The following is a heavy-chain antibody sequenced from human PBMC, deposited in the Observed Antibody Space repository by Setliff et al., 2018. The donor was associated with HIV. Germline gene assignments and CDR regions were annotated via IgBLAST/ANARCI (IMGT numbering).Heavy chain of an antibody. D-gene: IGHD3-22*01. CDR3: ARDGNNYYDSSGYSNWFDP. Sequence: SETLSLTCTVSGGSISSSDYYWSWIRQPAGKGLEWIGRIYTSGSTNYNPSLKSRVTISIDTSKNQFSLKLSSVTAADTAAYYCARDGNNYYDSSGYSNWFDPWGQGTLVTVSS. CDR2: IYTSGST. CDR1: GGSISSSDYY. V-gene: IGHV4-61*02. J-gene: IGHJ5*02.